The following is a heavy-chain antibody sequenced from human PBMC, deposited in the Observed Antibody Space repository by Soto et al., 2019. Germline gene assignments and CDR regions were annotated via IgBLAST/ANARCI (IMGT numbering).Heavy chain of an antibody. CDR1: GFTFSSYS. Sequence: GGSLRLSCAASGFTFSSYSMNWVRQAPGKGLEWVSYISSSSSNIDYADSVKGRFTISRDNAKDSLYLQMNSLRAEDTALYYCARGEGFWSPYYAFDHWGQGTLVTVSS. D-gene: IGHD3-3*01. CDR2: ISSSSSNI. V-gene: IGHV3-48*04. J-gene: IGHJ4*02. CDR3: ARGEGFWSPYYAFDH.